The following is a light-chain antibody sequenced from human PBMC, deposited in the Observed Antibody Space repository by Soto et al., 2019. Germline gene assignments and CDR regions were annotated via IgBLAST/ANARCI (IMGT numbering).Light chain of an antibody. CDR3: QQYNSSPWT. CDR1: QSISSW. Sequence: DIQMTQSPSTLSASVGDSVTITCRASQSISSWLAWYQQKPGKAPKLLIYKASSLESGVPSRFSGSGSGTEFTLTISSLQPDDFATYYCQQYNSSPWTFGQGTKVEIK. V-gene: IGKV1-5*03. CDR2: KAS. J-gene: IGKJ1*01.